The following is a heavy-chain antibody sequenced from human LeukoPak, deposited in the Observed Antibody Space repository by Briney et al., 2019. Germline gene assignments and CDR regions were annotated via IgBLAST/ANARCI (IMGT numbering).Heavy chain of an antibody. J-gene: IGHJ5*02. CDR1: GFTFSSYA. V-gene: IGHV3-30*04. D-gene: IGHD3/OR15-3a*01. CDR3: ARGPSIWTGSGNWFDP. CDR2: ISYDGSNK. Sequence: GGSLRLSCAASGFTFSSYAMHWVRQAPGKGLEWVAVISYDGSNKYYADSVKGRFTISRDNSKNTLYLQMNSLRAEDTAVYYCARGPSIWTGSGNWFDPWGQGTLVTVSS.